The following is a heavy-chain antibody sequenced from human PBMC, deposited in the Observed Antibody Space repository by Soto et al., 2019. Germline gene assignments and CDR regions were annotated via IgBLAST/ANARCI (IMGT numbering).Heavy chain of an antibody. D-gene: IGHD6-13*01. CDR2: INPNSGGT. CDR1: GYTFTGYY. CDR3: ALRQVFLTYSFSILYYYYYVMDV. V-gene: IGHV1-2*04. J-gene: IGHJ6*02. Sequence: ASVKVSCKASGYTFTGYYMHWVRQAPGQGLERMGWINPNSGGTNYAQKFQGWVTMTRDTSISTAYMELSSLRSDDTAVYYCALRQVFLTYSFSILYYYYYVMDVWGQGTTVTVSS.